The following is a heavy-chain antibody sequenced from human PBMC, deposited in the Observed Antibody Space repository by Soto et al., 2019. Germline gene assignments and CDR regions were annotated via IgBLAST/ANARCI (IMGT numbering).Heavy chain of an antibody. CDR2: ISAYNGNT. CDR1: SYTFTSYG. Sequence: ASVKVSCKASSYTFTSYGISWVRQAPGQGLEWMGWISAYNGNTNYAQKLQGRVTMTTDTSTSTAYMELRSLRSDDTAVYYCARDRASSTSWNYFDYWGQGTLVTVSS. CDR3: ARDRASSTSWNYFDY. J-gene: IGHJ4*02. D-gene: IGHD2-2*01. V-gene: IGHV1-18*01.